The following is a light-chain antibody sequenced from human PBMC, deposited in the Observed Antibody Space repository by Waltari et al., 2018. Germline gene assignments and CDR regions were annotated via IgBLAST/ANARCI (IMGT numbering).Light chain of an antibody. CDR3: QTWGTGLRV. V-gene: IGLV4-69*01. J-gene: IGLJ3*02. CDR2: LSSGGRH. Sequence: QQPEKGPAYLLKLSSGGRHNNGDGIPDRFPGSSSRGERCLTISSRQSEDEADYYCQTWGTGLRVFGGGTKLTVL.